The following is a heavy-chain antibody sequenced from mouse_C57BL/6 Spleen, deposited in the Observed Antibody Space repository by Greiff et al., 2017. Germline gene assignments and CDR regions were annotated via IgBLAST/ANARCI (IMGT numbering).Heavy chain of an antibody. CDR1: GFTFSDFY. Sequence: EVKLMESGGGLVQSGRSLRLSCATSGFTFSDFYMEWVRQAPGKGLEWIAASRNKANDYTTEYSASVKGRFIVSRDTSQSILYLQMNARRAEDTAIYYCARDAGGFDYWGQGTTLTVSS. CDR3: ARDAGGFDY. J-gene: IGHJ2*01. CDR2: SRNKANDYTT. V-gene: IGHV7-1*01.